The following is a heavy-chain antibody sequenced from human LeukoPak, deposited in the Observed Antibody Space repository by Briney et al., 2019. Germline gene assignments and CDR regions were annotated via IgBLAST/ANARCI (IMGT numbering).Heavy chain of an antibody. CDR2: IYYSGST. V-gene: IGHV4-59*01. J-gene: IGHJ4*02. D-gene: IGHD2-2*02. CDR3: AGTTAVGYCSSTSCYKRPFDC. CDR1: GGSISSYY. Sequence: SETLSLTCTVSGGSISSYYWSWIRQPPGKGLEWIGYIYYSGSTNYNPSLKSRVTISVDTSKNQFSLKLSSVTAADTAVYYCAGTTAVGYCSSTSCYKRPFDCWGQGTLVTVSS.